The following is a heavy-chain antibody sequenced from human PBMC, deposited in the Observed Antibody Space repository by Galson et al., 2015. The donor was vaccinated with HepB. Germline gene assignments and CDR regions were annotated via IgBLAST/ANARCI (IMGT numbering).Heavy chain of an antibody. CDR1: GFTFSSYA. Sequence: SLRLSCAASGFTFSSYAMHWVRQAPGKGLEWVAVISYDGSNKYYADSVKGRFTISRDNSKNTLYLQMNSLRAEDTAVYYCARVRVPGIAVAGTGEQDYYYYYGMDVWGQGTTVTVS. D-gene: IGHD6-19*01. CDR2: ISYDGSNK. V-gene: IGHV3-30*04. CDR3: ARVRVPGIAVAGTGEQDYYYYYGMDV. J-gene: IGHJ6*02.